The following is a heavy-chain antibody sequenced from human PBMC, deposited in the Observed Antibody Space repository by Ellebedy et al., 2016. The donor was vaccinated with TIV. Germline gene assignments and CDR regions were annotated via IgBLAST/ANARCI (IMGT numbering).Heavy chain of an antibody. CDR3: TKTRGWLQPDFHY. Sequence: MPSETLSLTCSVSGGSVSSGGFSWSWIRQPPGQGLEWIAYLHPSATAYYNPSLKSRVTISLDTSKNQFSLNLNSVTAADTAVYYCTKTRGWLQPDFHYWGQGSLVTVSS. D-gene: IGHD5-24*01. J-gene: IGHJ4*02. V-gene: IGHV4-61*08. CDR1: GGSVSSGGFS. CDR2: LHPSATA.